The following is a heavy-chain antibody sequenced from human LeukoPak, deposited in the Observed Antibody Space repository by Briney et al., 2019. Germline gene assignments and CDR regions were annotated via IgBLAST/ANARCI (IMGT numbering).Heavy chain of an antibody. CDR3: ARGDILTGRLNDY. J-gene: IGHJ4*02. Sequence: GGSLRLSCAASGFTFSSYWMSWVRQAPGKGLEWVANIKQDGSEKYYVDSVKGRFTISRDNAKNSLYLQMNSLRAEGTAVYYCARGDILTGRLNDYWGQGTLVTVSS. CDR2: IKQDGSEK. CDR1: GFTFSSYW. D-gene: IGHD3-9*01. V-gene: IGHV3-7*01.